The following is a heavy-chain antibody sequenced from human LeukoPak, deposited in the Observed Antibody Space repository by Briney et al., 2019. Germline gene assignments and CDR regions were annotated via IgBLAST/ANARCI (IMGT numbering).Heavy chain of an antibody. J-gene: IGHJ6*03. D-gene: IGHD4-11*01. V-gene: IGHV3-21*01. CDR2: ISSSSSYI. Sequence: GGSLRLSCAASGFTFSSYSMNWFRQAPGKGLEWVSSISSSSSYIYYADSVKGRFTISRDNAKNSLYLQMNSLRAEDTAVYYCARSSMTTAPPSHYYYYYMDVWGKGTTVTVSS. CDR1: GFTFSSYS. CDR3: ARSSMTTAPPSHYYYYYMDV.